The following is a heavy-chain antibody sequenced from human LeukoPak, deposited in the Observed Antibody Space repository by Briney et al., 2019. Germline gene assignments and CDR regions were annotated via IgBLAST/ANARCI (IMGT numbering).Heavy chain of an antibody. D-gene: IGHD3-22*01. CDR3: ARVLRDSSGYYFFDY. J-gene: IGHJ4*02. CDR1: GYIFSNYG. Sequence: ASVKVSCKASGYIFSNYGITWVRQAPGQGLEWMGIINPSGGSTSYAQKFQGRVTMTRDTSTSTVYMELSSLRSDDTAVYYCARVLRDSSGYYFFDYWGQGTLVTVSS. CDR2: INPSGGST. V-gene: IGHV1-46*01.